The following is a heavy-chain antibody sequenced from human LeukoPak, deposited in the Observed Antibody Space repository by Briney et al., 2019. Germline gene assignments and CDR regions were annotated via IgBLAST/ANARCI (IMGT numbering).Heavy chain of an antibody. D-gene: IGHD5-18*01. CDR3: AREASAMVNYHYYYGMDV. CDR1: GYTFTSYY. V-gene: IGHV1-46*01. J-gene: IGHJ6*02. CDR2: INPSGGST. Sequence: ASVKVSCKASGYTFTSYYMHWVRQAPGQGLEWMGIINPSGGSTSYAQKFQGRVTMTRDTSTSTVYMELSSLRSEDTAVYYCAREASAMVNYHYYYGMDVWGQGTTVTVSS.